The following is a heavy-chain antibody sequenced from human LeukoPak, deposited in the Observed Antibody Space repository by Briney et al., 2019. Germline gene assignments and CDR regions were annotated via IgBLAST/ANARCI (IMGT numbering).Heavy chain of an antibody. V-gene: IGHV1-58*02. CDR2: IVVGSGNT. CDR1: GFTFTSSA. Sequence: SVKVSCKASGFTFTSSAMQWVRQARGQRLEWIGWIVVGSGNTNYGKKFQERVTMTTDTSTSTAYMELRSLRSDDTAVYYCARGEEGATNSYCNWFDPWGQGTLVTVSS. J-gene: IGHJ5*02. CDR3: ARGEEGATNSYCNWFDP. D-gene: IGHD1-26*01.